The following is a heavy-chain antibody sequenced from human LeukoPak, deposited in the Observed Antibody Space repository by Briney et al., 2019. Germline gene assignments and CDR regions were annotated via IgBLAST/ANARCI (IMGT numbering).Heavy chain of an antibody. CDR1: GYTFTSYG. V-gene: IGHV1-18*01. CDR3: AREDRHMNWFDP. J-gene: IGHJ5*02. Sequence: ASVKVSCKASGYTFTSYGISWVRQAPGQGLEWMGWISAYNGNTNYAQKLQGRVTMTTDTSTSTAYMELKSLRSDDTAVYYCAREDRHMNWFDPWGQGTLVTVSS. CDR2: ISAYNGNT.